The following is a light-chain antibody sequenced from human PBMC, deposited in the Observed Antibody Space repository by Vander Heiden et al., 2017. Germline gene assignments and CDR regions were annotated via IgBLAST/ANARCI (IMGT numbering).Light chain of an antibody. CDR3: QSYDSSLSEVV. Sequence: QSVLTQPPSVSGAPGPRVTISCTGSSSNIGAGYDVHWYQQLPGTAPKLLIYGNSNRPSGVPDRFSGSKSGTSASLAITGLQAEDEADYYCQSYDSSLSEVVFGGGTKLTGL. V-gene: IGLV1-40*01. CDR1: SSNIGAGYD. J-gene: IGLJ2*01. CDR2: GNS.